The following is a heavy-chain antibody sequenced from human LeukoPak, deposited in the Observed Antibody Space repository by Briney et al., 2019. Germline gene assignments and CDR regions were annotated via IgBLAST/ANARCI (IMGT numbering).Heavy chain of an antibody. CDR2: ISGYNGNT. Sequence: ASVKVSCKASGYAFSSYGISWVRQAPGQGLEWMGWISGYNGNTNYAQKLQGRVTMTTDTSTSTAYMELRSLRSDDTAMYYCARFPIFGVVIIGTFNIWGQGTMVTVSS. J-gene: IGHJ3*02. D-gene: IGHD3-3*02. CDR1: GYAFSSYG. V-gene: IGHV1-18*01. CDR3: ARFPIFGVVIIGTFNI.